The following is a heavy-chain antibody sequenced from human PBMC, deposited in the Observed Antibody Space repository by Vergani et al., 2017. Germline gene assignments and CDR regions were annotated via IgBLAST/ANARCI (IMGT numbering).Heavy chain of an antibody. V-gene: IGHV3-30*04. CDR1: GFTFSSYA. D-gene: IGHD4-17*01. Sequence: QVQLVESGGGVVQPGRSLRLSCAASGFTFSSYAMHWVRQAPGKGLEWVAVISYDGSNKYYADSVKGRFTISRDNSKNPLYLQMNSLRAEDTAVYYCARAPYGDYRYFDYWGQGTLVTVSS. CDR2: ISYDGSNK. CDR3: ARAPYGDYRYFDY. J-gene: IGHJ4*02.